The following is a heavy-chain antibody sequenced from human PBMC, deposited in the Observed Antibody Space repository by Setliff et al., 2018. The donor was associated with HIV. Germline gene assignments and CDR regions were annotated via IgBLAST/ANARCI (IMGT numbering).Heavy chain of an antibody. CDR3: ARGYCSSTSCYGIYYFDN. J-gene: IGHJ4*02. CDR2: MNPKSGNT. V-gene: IGHV1-8*01. Sequence: ASVKVFCKASGYNFTSHDINWVRQAPGQELEWMGWMNPKSGNTGYARKFQGRVTMTRKTSISTAYMELRSLRSDDTAVYYCARGYCSSTSCYGIYYFDNWGQGTPVTVSS. D-gene: IGHD2-2*01. CDR1: GYNFTSHD.